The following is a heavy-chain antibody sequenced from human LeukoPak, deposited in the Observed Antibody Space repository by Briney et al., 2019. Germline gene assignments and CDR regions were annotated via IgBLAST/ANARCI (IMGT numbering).Heavy chain of an antibody. CDR1: GYTFIGYY. CDR2: INPNSGGT. Sequence: ASAKVSCKASGYTFIGYYMHWVRQAPGQGLEWMGWINPNSGGTNYAQKFQGRVTMTRDTSISTAYMELSRLRSDDTAVYSCATSSRGGNSFDIWGQGTMVTVSS. V-gene: IGHV1-2*02. CDR3: ATSSRGGNSFDI. J-gene: IGHJ3*02. D-gene: IGHD6-19*01.